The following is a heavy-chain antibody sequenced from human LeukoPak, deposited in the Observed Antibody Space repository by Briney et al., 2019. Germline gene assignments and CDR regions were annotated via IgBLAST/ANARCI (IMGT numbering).Heavy chain of an antibody. CDR2: ISSSGGTT. Sequence: GGSLSLACAPSGFTLNNYAMSWVRQAPGKRLEWVSAISSSGGTTYYADSVKGRFTISRDNSKNTLYLHVNSLRADDTAVYYCASHRTGNYPHSNFDYWGQGTLVTVSS. J-gene: IGHJ4*02. D-gene: IGHD2-8*02. CDR1: GFTLNNYA. V-gene: IGHV3-23*01. CDR3: ASHRTGNYPHSNFDY.